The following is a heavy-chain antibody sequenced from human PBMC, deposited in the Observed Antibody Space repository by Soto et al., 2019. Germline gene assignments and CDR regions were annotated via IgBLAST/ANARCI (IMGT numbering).Heavy chain of an antibody. CDR2: IDYNGVT. J-gene: IGHJ4*02. CDR1: GGSIYRSGYY. D-gene: IGHD2-15*01. V-gene: IGHV4-39*01. CDR3: GKVLVGATGHTDSDS. Sequence: QVQLQESGPGLVKPSETLSLTCTVSGGSIYRSGYYWGWIRQPPGRGLEWVGNIDYNGVTYSNPPLKSRVTISTDTSKNQFSLKLTSVTAADTALYYCGKVLVGATGHTDSDSWGPGTLVAVSS.